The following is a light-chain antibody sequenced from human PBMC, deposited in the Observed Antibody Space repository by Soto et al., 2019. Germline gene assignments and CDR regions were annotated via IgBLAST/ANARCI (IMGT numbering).Light chain of an antibody. CDR2: EVS. CDR1: SSDVGGYNY. V-gene: IGLV2-14*01. CDR3: SSYTSSSTLAV. Sequence: QSVLTQPASVSGSPGQSITISCTGTSSDVGGYNYVSWYQQHPGKAPKLMIYEVSNRPSGVSNRFSGSKSGNTASLTISGLQAEDEADYYCSSYTSSSTLAVFGGGTKPPS. J-gene: IGLJ3*02.